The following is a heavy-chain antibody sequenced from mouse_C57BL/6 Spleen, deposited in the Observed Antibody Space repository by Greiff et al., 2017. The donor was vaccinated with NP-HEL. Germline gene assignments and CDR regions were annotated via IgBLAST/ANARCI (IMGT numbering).Heavy chain of an antibody. J-gene: IGHJ4*01. CDR1: GFTFSSYA. CDR2: ISDGDSYT. V-gene: IGHV5-4*01. Sequence: EVMLVEFGGGLVKPGGSLKLSCAASGFTFSSYAMSWVRQTPEKRLEWVATISDGDSYTYYPDNVKGRFTISRDNAKNNLYLQMSHLKSEDTAMYYCVRDPTGTRDYYAMDYWGQRTSVTVSS. CDR3: VRDPTGTRDYYAMDY. D-gene: IGHD4-1*02.